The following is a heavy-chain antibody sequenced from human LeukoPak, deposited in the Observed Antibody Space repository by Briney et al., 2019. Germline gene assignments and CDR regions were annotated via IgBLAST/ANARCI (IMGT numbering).Heavy chain of an antibody. J-gene: IGHJ4*02. CDR3: ATDSGWYGGQRFDY. D-gene: IGHD6-19*01. CDR1: GGSISSSSYY. Sequence: PSETLSLTCSVSGGSISSSSYYWGWIRQPPGKGLEWIGSIYYTGRTYYNPSLKSRVTISLDTSKNQFSLKLTSVTAADTAVYYCATDSGWYGGQRFDYWGQGTLVPVSS. V-gene: IGHV4-39*07. CDR2: IYYTGRT.